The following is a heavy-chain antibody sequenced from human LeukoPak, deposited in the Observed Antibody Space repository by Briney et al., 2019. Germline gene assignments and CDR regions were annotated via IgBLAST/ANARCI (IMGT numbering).Heavy chain of an antibody. V-gene: IGHV3-13*04. D-gene: IGHD6-19*01. CDR3: ARGPRSGWYDGMDV. CDR1: GFALSRYD. Sequence: GGSLRLSCAASGFALSRYDMHWVRQGTGKGLEWVSSLGLVGDTHYPDSVEGRFTISREDAQNSLYLQMNSLSAGDTAVYYCARGPRSGWYDGMDVWGQGTTVTVSS. CDR2: LGLVGDT. J-gene: IGHJ6*02.